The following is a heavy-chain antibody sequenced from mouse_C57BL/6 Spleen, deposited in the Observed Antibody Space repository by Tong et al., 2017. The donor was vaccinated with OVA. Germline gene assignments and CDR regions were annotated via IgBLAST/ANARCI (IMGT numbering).Heavy chain of an antibody. CDR3: ARGFNYYGSSYDAMDY. J-gene: IGHJ4*01. CDR2: IYPGDGDT. V-gene: IGHV1-82*01. CDR1: GYAFSSYW. Sequence: VQLQESGAELVKPGASVKISCKASGYAFSSYWMNWVKQRPGKGLEWIGRIYPGDGDTNYNGKFKGKATLTADKSSSTAYMQLSSLTSEDSAVYFCARGFNYYGSSYDAMDYWGQGTSVTVSS. D-gene: IGHD1-1*01.